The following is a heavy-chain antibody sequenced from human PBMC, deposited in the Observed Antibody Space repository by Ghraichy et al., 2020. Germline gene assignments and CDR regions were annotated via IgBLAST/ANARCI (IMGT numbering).Heavy chain of an antibody. J-gene: IGHJ4*02. D-gene: IGHD3-10*01. V-gene: IGHV1-24*01. Sequence: ASVKVSCKVSGNTLTELSIHWVRQAPGEGLEWVGGFDPEDGGTVYSHRFQGRVNMTEDTATDTAYMELSSLQSDDTAVYYCATDRYDDASYYAGSLDCWGQGTLVTVSS. CDR2: FDPEDGGT. CDR3: ATDRYDDASYYAGSLDC. CDR1: GNTLTELS.